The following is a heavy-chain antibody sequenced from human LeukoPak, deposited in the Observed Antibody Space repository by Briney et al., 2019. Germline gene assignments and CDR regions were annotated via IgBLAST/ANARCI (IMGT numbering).Heavy chain of an antibody. Sequence: PGGSLRLSCTASGFTFSSYAMSWVRQAPGKGLEWVAVISYDGSNKYYADSVKGRFTISRDNSKNTLYLQMNSLRAEDTAVYYCARGSYGIGGQQLGDFDYWGQGTLVTVSS. V-gene: IGHV3-30-3*01. J-gene: IGHJ4*02. CDR1: GFTFSSYA. D-gene: IGHD6-13*01. CDR2: ISYDGSNK. CDR3: ARGSYGIGGQQLGDFDY.